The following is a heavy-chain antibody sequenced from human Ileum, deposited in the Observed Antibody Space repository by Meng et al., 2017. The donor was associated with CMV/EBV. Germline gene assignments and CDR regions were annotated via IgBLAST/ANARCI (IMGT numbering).Heavy chain of an antibody. V-gene: IGHV4-34*01. CDR2: INHVGRT. CDR1: GGSLRGHY. D-gene: IGHD3-16*02. Sequence: VQLTQWGAGLLKPSETLSLTCAVYGGSLRGHYCNWIRQSPGNGLQWIAEINHVGRTNSNPSLASRVTISQDTSKNQCSLKLNSVTVADSAVYYCARGLFRYPAYFDLWGQGTLVTVSS. CDR3: ARGLFRYPAYFDL. J-gene: IGHJ4*02.